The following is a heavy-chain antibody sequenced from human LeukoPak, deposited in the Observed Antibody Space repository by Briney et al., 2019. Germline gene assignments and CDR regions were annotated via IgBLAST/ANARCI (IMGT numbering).Heavy chain of an antibody. J-gene: IGHJ4*02. V-gene: IGHV4-30-2*01. D-gene: IGHD3-10*01. CDR2: IYHSGST. CDR3: ARVREARYYGSGSHTDFDY. Sequence: PSETLSLTCTVSGGSISSGGYYWSWIRQPPGKGLEWIGYIYHSGSTYYNPSLKSRVTISVDRSKNQFSLKLSSVTAADTAVYYCARVREARYYGSGSHTDFDYWGQGTLVIVSS. CDR1: GGSISSGGYY.